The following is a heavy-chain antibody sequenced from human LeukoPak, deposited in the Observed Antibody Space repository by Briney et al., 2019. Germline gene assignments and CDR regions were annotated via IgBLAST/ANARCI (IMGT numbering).Heavy chain of an antibody. CDR1: GGTFSSYA. V-gene: IGHV1-69*13. CDR3: ARDTEYYYDSSGYHTLDY. J-gene: IGHJ4*02. Sequence: SVTVSCKASGGTFSSYAISWVRQPPGQGLEWMGGIIPIFGTANYAQKFQGRVTITADESTSTAYMELSSLRSEDTAVYYCARDTEYYYDSSGYHTLDYWGQGTLVTVAS. CDR2: IIPIFGTA. D-gene: IGHD3-22*01.